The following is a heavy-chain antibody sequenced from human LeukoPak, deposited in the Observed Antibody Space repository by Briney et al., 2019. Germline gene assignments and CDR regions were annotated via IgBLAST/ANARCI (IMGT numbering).Heavy chain of an antibody. J-gene: IGHJ4*02. V-gene: IGHV3-53*01. D-gene: IGHD4-17*01. CDR1: GFTVSSNY. CDR3: AKRNDYGDYGPYYFDY. CDR2: IYSGGST. Sequence: PGGSLRLSCAASGFTVSSNYMSWVRQAPGKGLEWVSVIYSGGSTYYADSVKGRFTISRDNSKNTLYLQMNSLRAEDTAVYYCAKRNDYGDYGPYYFDYWGQGTLVTVSS.